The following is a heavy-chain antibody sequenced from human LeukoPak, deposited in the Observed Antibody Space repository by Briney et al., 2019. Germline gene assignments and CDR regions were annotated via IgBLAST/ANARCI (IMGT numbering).Heavy chain of an antibody. D-gene: IGHD1-26*01. Sequence: GASVKVSCKASGYTFTSHFMHWVRQAPGQGLEWMGIINPRGGSTSYTQKFQGRVTMTRDTSTSTVYMELSSLRSEDTAVYYCARDEGTVGANWFDPWGQGTLVTVSS. CDR3: ARDEGTVGANWFDP. V-gene: IGHV1-46*01. CDR1: GYTFTSHF. J-gene: IGHJ5*02. CDR2: INPRGGST.